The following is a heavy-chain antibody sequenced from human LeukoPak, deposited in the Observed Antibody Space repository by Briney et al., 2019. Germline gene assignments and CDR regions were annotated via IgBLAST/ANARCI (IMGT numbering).Heavy chain of an antibody. D-gene: IGHD4-11*01. Sequence: SETLSLTCSVSGGSFSSYFWSWVRQPAGKGLEWIGRIYTSGSTNYNPSLKSRVTMSVDTSKNQFSLKLSSVTAADTAVYYCARGGGPLQSFDYWGQGTLVTVSS. CDR3: ARGGGPLQSFDY. V-gene: IGHV4-4*07. J-gene: IGHJ4*02. CDR1: GGSFSSYF. CDR2: IYTSGST.